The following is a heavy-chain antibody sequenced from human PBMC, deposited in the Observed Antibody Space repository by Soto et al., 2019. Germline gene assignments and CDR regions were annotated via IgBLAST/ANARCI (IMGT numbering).Heavy chain of an antibody. D-gene: IGHD2-2*02. Sequence: QVQLVQSGAEVKKPGSSVKVSCKASGGTFSSYAISWVRQAPGQGLEWMGGSIPIFGTANYAQKFQGRVTITADESTSAAYMELSSLRSEDTAVYYGARTVVPAAIPRPYYYYYGMDVWGQGTTVTVSS. CDR1: GGTFSSYA. V-gene: IGHV1-69*01. J-gene: IGHJ6*02. CDR3: ARTVVPAAIPRPYYYYYGMDV. CDR2: SIPIFGTA.